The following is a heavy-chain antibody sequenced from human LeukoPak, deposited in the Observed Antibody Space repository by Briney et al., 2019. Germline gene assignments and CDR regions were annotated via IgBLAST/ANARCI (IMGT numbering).Heavy chain of an antibody. CDR3: ARYDYDWFLDY. Sequence: TASETLSLTCIVSGGSISSYYWSWIRQPPGKGLEWVGYIYYTGSTNYNPSLKSRGIISLDTSNNQFSLRLSSVTAADTAVYYCARYDYDWFLDYWGQGTLVTVSS. V-gene: IGHV4-59*01. D-gene: IGHD3-22*01. CDR2: IYYTGST. J-gene: IGHJ4*02. CDR1: GGSISSYY.